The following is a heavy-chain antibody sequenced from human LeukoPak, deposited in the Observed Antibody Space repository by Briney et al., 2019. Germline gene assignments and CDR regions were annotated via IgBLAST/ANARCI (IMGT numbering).Heavy chain of an antibody. CDR3: ARGRSIQSWLQLAGAFDI. V-gene: IGHV4-31*03. CDR2: INYSGST. D-gene: IGHD5-24*01. Sequence: SQTLSLTCTVSGGSISSGGYYWSWIRQHPGKGLEWIGEINYSGSTNYNPSLKSRVTISVDASKNQFSLKLSSVTAADTAVYYCARGRSIQSWLQLAGAFDIWGQGTMVTVSS. CDR1: GGSISSGGYY. J-gene: IGHJ3*02.